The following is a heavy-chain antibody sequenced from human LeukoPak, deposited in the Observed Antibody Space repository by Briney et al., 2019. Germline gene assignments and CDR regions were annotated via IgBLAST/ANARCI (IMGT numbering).Heavy chain of an antibody. CDR2: INPSGGST. D-gene: IGHD3-10*01. V-gene: IGHV1-46*01. J-gene: IGHJ4*02. Sequence: ASEKVSCKASGYTFTSYYMHWVRQAPGQGLEWMGIINPSGGSTSYAQKFQGRVTMTRDTSTSTVYMELSSLRSEDTAVYYCASSPWFGESDDYWGQGTLVTVSS. CDR1: GYTFTSYY. CDR3: ASSPWFGESDDY.